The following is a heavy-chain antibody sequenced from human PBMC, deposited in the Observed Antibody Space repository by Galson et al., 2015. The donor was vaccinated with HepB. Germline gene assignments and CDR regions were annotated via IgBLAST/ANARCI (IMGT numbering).Heavy chain of an antibody. J-gene: IGHJ3*02. CDR2: IWYDGSNK. CDR3: AREVTYSYDNIGYLSSAFDI. Sequence: SLRLSCAASGFTFSNYGMHWVRQAPGKGLEWVAVIWYDGSNKYYTDSVKGRFTISRDNSKNTLYLQMNSLRAEDTAVYYCAREVTYSYDNIGYLSSAFDIWGQGTMVTVSS. D-gene: IGHD3-22*01. V-gene: IGHV3-33*01. CDR1: GFTFSNYG.